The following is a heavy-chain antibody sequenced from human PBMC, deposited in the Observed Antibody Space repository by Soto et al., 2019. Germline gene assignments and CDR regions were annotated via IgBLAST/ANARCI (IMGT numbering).Heavy chain of an antibody. Sequence: GGSLRLSCAASGFTFSNYGMHWVRQAPGKGLEWVAVVSYDGTDKYYADSVKGRFTISRDNSKKTLYLQMNSLRAEDTAVYYCAKSTVLPPHYYYGMDVWGQGTTVTVSS. CDR2: VSYDGTDK. V-gene: IGHV3-30*18. J-gene: IGHJ6*02. CDR3: AKSTVLPPHYYYGMDV. CDR1: GFTFSNYG.